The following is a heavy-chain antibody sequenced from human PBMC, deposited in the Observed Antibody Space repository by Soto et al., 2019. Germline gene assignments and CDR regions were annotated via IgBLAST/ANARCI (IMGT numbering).Heavy chain of an antibody. CDR1: GFTFSSYA. D-gene: IGHD6-19*01. J-gene: IGHJ1*01. CDR2: ISGSGDST. CDR3: AKGVPGIAVAGTGYFQH. V-gene: IGHV3-23*01. Sequence: EVQLLESGGGLVQPGGSLRLSCAASGFTFSSYAMSWVRQAPGKGLEWVSGISGSGDSTYYADSVKGRFTISRDNSKNTLYLQRNSLRAEDMAVYYCAKGVPGIAVAGTGYFQHWGQGTLVTVSS.